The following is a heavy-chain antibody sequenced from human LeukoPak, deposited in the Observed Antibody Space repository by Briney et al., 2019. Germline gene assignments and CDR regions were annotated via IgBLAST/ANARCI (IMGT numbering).Heavy chain of an antibody. D-gene: IGHD3-9*01. Sequence: SLRLSCTDSGFTFGDYAMSWVRQAPGKGLEWVGFIRSKAYGGTTEYAASVKGRFTISRDDSKSIAYLQMNSLKTEDTAVYYCTTDARDILTGVDYWGQGTLVTVSS. CDR1: GFTFGDYA. CDR3: TTDARDILTGVDY. CDR2: IRSKAYGGTT. J-gene: IGHJ4*02. V-gene: IGHV3-49*04.